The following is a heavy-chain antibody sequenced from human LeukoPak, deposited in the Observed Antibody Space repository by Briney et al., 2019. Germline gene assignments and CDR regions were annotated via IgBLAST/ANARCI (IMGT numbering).Heavy chain of an antibody. CDR3: ARAFQSLGGLSLPDY. CDR1: GYSFSIYA. CDR2: IHPSTGNP. V-gene: IGHV7-4-1*02. J-gene: IGHJ4*02. D-gene: IGHD3-16*02. Sequence: ASVKVSCKASGYSFSIYAVNCVRQAPGQGLEWMGWIHPSTGNPTYAQGFTGRFVFSLDTSVSTTYLQISSLKAEDTAVYFCARAFQSLGGLSLPDYWGQGTLVAVSS.